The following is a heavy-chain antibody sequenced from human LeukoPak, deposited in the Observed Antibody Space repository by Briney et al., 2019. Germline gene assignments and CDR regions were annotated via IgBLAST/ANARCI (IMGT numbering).Heavy chain of an antibody. CDR1: GGSISSSSYY. J-gene: IGHJ3*02. CDR2: IYYSGST. V-gene: IGHV4-39*01. D-gene: IGHD3/OR15-3a*01. Sequence: SETLSLTCTVSGGSISSSSYYWGWIRQPPGKGLEWIGSIYYSGSTYYNPSLKSRVTISVDTSKNQFSLKLSSVTAADTAVYYCARPRGEDFWTVMGAFDIWCQGTMVTVSS. CDR3: ARPRGEDFWTVMGAFDI.